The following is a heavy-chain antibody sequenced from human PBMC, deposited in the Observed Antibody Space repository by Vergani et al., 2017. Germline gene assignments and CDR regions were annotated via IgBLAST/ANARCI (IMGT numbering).Heavy chain of an antibody. CDR2: IFYSGTT. V-gene: IGHV4-31*11. Sequence: QVQLQESGPGVVKPSQTLSLTCAVSGGSISSGDHCWTWIRQPPGKGLEWIGYIFYSGTTYDNPSLRSRLTISVDTSQNQFSLKLRSVTAADTAVYYCAGVDSRVAATSLFYCMDVGGKGTTVVVAS. J-gene: IGHJ6*03. CDR3: AGVDSRVAATSLFYCMDV. CDR1: GGSISSGDHC. D-gene: IGHD3-3*01.